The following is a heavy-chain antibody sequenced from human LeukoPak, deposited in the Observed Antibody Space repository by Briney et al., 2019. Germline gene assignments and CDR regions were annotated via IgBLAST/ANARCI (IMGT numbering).Heavy chain of an antibody. CDR3: AKAKWELLIVFDY. Sequence: GGSLRLSCAASGFTFSSYAMSWVRQAPGKGLEWVSAISGSGGSTYYADSVQGRFTISRDNSKNTLYLQMNSLRAEDTAVYYCAKAKWELLIVFDYWGQGTLVTASS. D-gene: IGHD3-22*01. J-gene: IGHJ4*02. V-gene: IGHV3-23*01. CDR1: GFTFSSYA. CDR2: ISGSGGST.